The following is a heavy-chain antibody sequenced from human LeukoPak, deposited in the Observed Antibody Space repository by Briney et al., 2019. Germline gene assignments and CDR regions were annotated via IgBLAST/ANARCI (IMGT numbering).Heavy chain of an antibody. J-gene: IGHJ4*02. CDR2: IYTSGST. D-gene: IGHD5-12*01. Sequence: SETLSLTCTVSGGSISSGSYYWSWIRQPAGKGLEWIGRIYTSGSTNYNPSLKSRVTISLDTSKNQFSLKLSSVTAADTAVYYCARVDIVATIHFDYWGQGTLVTVSS. CDR1: GGSISSGSYY. CDR3: ARVDIVATIHFDY. V-gene: IGHV4-61*02.